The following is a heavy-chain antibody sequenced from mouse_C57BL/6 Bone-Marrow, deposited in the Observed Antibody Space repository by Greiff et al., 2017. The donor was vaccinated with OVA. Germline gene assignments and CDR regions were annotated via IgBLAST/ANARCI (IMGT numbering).Heavy chain of an antibody. CDR2: ISYDGSN. CDR1: GYSITSGYY. Sequence: EVKLMESGPGLVKPSQSLSLTCSVTGYSITSGYYWNWIRQFPGNKLEWMGYISYDGSNNYNPSLKNRISITRDTSKNQFFLKLNSVTTEDTATYYCARDYYGSSRRYFDVWGTGTTVTVSS. J-gene: IGHJ1*03. CDR3: ARDYYGSSRRYFDV. V-gene: IGHV3-6*01. D-gene: IGHD1-1*01.